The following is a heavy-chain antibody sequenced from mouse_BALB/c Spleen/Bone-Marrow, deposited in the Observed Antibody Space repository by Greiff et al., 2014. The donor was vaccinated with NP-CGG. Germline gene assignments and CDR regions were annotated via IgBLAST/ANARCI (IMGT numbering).Heavy chain of an antibody. J-gene: IGHJ2*01. CDR3: TRGRTWDFDY. V-gene: IGHV1S81*02. CDR2: INPSNGGT. Sequence: QVQLKESGAELVKPGASVKLSCKASGYTLTSYYMYWVKQRPGQGLEWIGEINPSNGGTNFNEKFKSRATLTVDKSSSTAYMQLSSLTSEDSAVYYGTRGRTWDFDYWGQGTTLTVSS. CDR1: GYTLTSYY. D-gene: IGHD4-1*01.